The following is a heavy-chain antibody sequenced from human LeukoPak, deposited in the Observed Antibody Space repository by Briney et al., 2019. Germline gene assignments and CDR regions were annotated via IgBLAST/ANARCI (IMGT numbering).Heavy chain of an antibody. J-gene: IGHJ4*02. CDR2: ISGSGGST. CDR1: GFTFSSYA. Sequence: GGSLRLSCAASGFTFSSYAISWVRQAPGKGLEWVSAISGSGGSTYYADSVKGRFTISRDNSKNTLYLQMNSLRAEDTAVYYCAKLGIYCSSTSCYIDYWGQGTLVTVSS. D-gene: IGHD2-2*02. V-gene: IGHV3-23*01. CDR3: AKLGIYCSSTSCYIDY.